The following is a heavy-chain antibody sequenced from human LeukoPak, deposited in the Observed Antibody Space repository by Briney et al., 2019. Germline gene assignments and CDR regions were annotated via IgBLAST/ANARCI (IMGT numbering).Heavy chain of an antibody. Sequence: PSETLSLTCTVSGASIGSNSYAWGWIRQSPGKGLEYIGTMFYDGSTYYRSSLKSRLSISVDTSENHFSLRLSSVTAADTALYYCASLRVGGGFGEPQRFDNWGQGTVVTVSS. J-gene: IGHJ4*02. CDR2: MFYDGST. CDR1: GASIGSNSYA. D-gene: IGHD3-10*01. V-gene: IGHV4-39*02. CDR3: ASLRVGGGFGEPQRFDN.